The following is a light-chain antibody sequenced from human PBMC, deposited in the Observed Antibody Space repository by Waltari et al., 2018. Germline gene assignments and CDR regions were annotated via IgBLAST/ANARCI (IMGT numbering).Light chain of an antibody. CDR1: SSGVGTYNL. CDR2: EGD. J-gene: IGLJ1*01. V-gene: IGLV2-23*01. CDR3: CSYAGSSVAYV. Sequence: HSALTQPASVSGSPGQSITISCTGTSSGVGTYNLVSWYQQHPGKAPRPMIYEGDKRPSGVSNRFSGSKSGDTASLTISGLQAEDEADYYCCSYAGSSVAYVFGTGTKVTVL.